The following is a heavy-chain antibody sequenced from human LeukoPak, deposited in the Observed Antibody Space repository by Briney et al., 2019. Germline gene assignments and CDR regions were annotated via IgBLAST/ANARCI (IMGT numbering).Heavy chain of an antibody. CDR1: GFILNSHS. J-gene: IGHJ6*03. CDR2: ISSTSSYI. CDR3: ARSSGWYHRGPDYYYYYMDV. V-gene: IGHV3-21*01. D-gene: IGHD6-19*01. Sequence: GGSLRLSCAASGFILNSHSMNWVRQAPGKGLEWVSSISSTSSYIYYADSVKSRFTISRDNAKNSLYLQMNSLRAEDTAVYYCARSSGWYHRGPDYYYYYMDVWGKGTTVTVS.